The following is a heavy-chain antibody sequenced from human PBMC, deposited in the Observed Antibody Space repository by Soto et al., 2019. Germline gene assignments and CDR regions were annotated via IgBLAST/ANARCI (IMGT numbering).Heavy chain of an antibody. CDR2: MIPIFGTA. V-gene: IGHV1-69*01. CDR1: GGTFSSYA. D-gene: IGHD3-10*01. J-gene: IGHJ6*02. CDR3: AGGGQVGGVIDYYYGLDV. Sequence: QVQLVQSGAEVKKPGSSVKVSCKASGGTFSSYAISWVRQAPGQGLEWMGGMIPIFGTANYAQKFQGRVPSTADEATSTDYMELSSVRSEDTAVDYCAGGGQVGGVIDYYYGLDVWGQGTTVTVSS.